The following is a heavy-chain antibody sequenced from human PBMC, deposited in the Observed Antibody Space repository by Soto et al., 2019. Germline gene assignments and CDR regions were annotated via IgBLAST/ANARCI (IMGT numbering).Heavy chain of an antibody. CDR1: GYTFNNYA. Sequence: ASVKVSCKASGYTFNNYAMHWVRQAPGQRLEWMGWINAGNGNTKYSQKFQGRVTITRDTSASTAYMELSSLRSEDTAVYYCAASGWYNECFDYWGQGTLVTVSS. V-gene: IGHV1-3*01. CDR2: INAGNGNT. J-gene: IGHJ4*02. D-gene: IGHD6-19*01. CDR3: AASGWYNECFDY.